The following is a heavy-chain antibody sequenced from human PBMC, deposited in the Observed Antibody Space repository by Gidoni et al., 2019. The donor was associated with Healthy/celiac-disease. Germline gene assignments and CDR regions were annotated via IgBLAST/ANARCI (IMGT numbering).Heavy chain of an antibody. CDR3: ARGLRLLHYFDY. Sequence: QVQLQQLGAGMLKPSETLSRTCAVYGGSFSGYYWSWIRQPPGKGLEWNGEINHSGSTNYNPSLKSRVTISVDTSKNLFSLKLSSVTAADTAVYYCARGLRLLHYFDYWGQGTLVTVSS. CDR2: INHSGST. J-gene: IGHJ4*02. CDR1: GGSFSGYY. D-gene: IGHD2-15*01. V-gene: IGHV4-34*01.